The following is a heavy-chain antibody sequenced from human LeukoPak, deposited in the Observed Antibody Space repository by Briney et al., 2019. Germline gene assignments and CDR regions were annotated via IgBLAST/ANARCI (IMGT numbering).Heavy chain of an antibody. Sequence: GGSLRLSCAASGFSFSTNWMTWVRQAPRKGLEWVANIKQDGSEKYYVDSVKGRFTISRDNAKNTLYLQMNSLRAEDTAVYYCARDYDGSGSYYSVDDAFDIWGQGTMVTVSS. D-gene: IGHD3-10*01. J-gene: IGHJ3*02. CDR3: ARDYDGSGSYYSVDDAFDI. CDR2: IKQDGSEK. CDR1: GFSFSTNW. V-gene: IGHV3-7*01.